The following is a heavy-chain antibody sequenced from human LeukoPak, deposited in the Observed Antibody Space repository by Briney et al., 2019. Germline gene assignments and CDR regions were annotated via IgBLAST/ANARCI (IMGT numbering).Heavy chain of an antibody. J-gene: IGHJ4*02. CDR1: GVTFSSYS. CDR2: ISISSSYI. Sequence: GGSLRLSCAASGVTFSSYSMNWVRQGPGKGLEWVSSISISSSYIYYADSVKGRFTISRDNAKNSLYLQMNSLRAEDTAVYYCARVQGDMVRGVIIFGYYFDYWGQGTLVTVSS. V-gene: IGHV3-21*01. CDR3: ARVQGDMVRGVIIFGYYFDY. D-gene: IGHD3-10*01.